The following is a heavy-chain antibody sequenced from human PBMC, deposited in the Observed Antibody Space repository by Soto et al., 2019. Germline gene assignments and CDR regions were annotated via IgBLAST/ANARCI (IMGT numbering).Heavy chain of an antibody. Sequence: QVHLVESGGGVVQPGRSLRLSCAASGFTFTGYAMHWVRQAPGKGLEWVALISFDGVNQYYADSVEGRFTISRDNSKNTLYLQMRGLRNEDTAVEYCARGGSGDFRAVDFWGQGTLVTVSS. CDR3: ARGGSGDFRAVDF. D-gene: IGHD4-17*01. J-gene: IGHJ4*02. CDR1: GFTFTGYA. CDR2: ISFDGVNQ. V-gene: IGHV3-30-3*01.